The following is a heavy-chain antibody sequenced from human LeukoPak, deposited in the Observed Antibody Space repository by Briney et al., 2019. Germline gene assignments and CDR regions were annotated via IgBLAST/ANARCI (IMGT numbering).Heavy chain of an antibody. CDR2: INHSGST. CDR1: GGSFRGYY. V-gene: IGHV4-34*01. CDR3: ARVPGDGSSTVSWFDP. D-gene: IGHD6-6*01. Sequence: SETLSLTCAVYGGSFRGYYWSWIRQPPGKGLEWIGEINHSGSTNYTPSLKSRVTLSVDTSKIQFSLKLSSVTAADTAVYYCARVPGDGSSTVSWFDPWGQGTLVTVSS. J-gene: IGHJ5*02.